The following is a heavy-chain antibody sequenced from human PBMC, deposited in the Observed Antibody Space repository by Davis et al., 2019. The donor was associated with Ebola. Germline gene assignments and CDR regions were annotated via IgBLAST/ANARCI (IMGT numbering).Heavy chain of an antibody. V-gene: IGHV3-64D*08. Sequence: GESLKISCSASGFTFSSYAMHWVRQAPGKGLEYVSAISSNGGRTYYADSVKGRFTISRDNSKNTLYLQMSSLRAEDTAVYYCAKGGVTMVQGVIFTFDYWGQGTLVTVSS. D-gene: IGHD3-10*01. CDR3: AKGGVTMVQGVIFTFDY. CDR2: ISSNGGRT. CDR1: GFTFSSYA. J-gene: IGHJ4*02.